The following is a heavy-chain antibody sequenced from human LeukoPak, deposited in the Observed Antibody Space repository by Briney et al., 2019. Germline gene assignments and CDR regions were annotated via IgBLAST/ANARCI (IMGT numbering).Heavy chain of an antibody. J-gene: IGHJ6*02. V-gene: IGHV1-2*02. CDR3: AREDSAGIAAAGTCYYGMDV. D-gene: IGHD6-13*01. Sequence: ASVKVSCKASGYTFIGYYLHWVRQAPGPGLEWMGWINPNSGGTNYAQKFQGRVTMTRDTSISTAYMELSRLRSDDTAVYYCAREDSAGIAAAGTCYYGMDVWGQGTTVTVSS. CDR2: INPNSGGT. CDR1: GYTFIGYY.